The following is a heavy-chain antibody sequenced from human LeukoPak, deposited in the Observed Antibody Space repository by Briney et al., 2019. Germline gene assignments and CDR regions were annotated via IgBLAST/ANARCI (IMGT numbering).Heavy chain of an antibody. D-gene: IGHD3-22*01. J-gene: IGHJ4*02. CDR3: ARDIFPGYYDSSGPQSY. V-gene: IGHV3-21*01. Sequence: GGSLRLSCAASGFTFSSYSMNWVRQAPGKGLEWVSSISSSSSYIYYADSVKGRFTISRDNAKNSLYLQMNSLRAEDTAVYYCARDIFPGYYDSSGPQSYWGQGTLVTVSS. CDR2: ISSSSSYI. CDR1: GFTFSSYS.